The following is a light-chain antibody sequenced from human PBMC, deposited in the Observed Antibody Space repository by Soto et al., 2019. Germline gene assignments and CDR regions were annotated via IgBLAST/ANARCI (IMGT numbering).Light chain of an antibody. J-gene: IGKJ4*01. V-gene: IGKV3-15*01. CDR3: QQYSDWPLT. Sequence: EIVLTQSPATLSVSPGERATLSCRASQSVGNNFAWYQQKPGQAPRLLIFATSTRDTGVPARFSGSGSGTEFTLTISSLQSEDFAVYYCQQYSDWPLTFGGGAKVEIE. CDR2: ATS. CDR1: QSVGNN.